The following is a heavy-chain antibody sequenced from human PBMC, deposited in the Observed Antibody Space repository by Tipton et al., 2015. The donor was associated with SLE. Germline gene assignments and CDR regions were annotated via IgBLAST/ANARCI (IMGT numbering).Heavy chain of an antibody. D-gene: IGHD3-16*01. Sequence: SLRLSCAVSRFTFSSYAMNWVRQAPGKGLEWVSGISGSGTSTYYADSVKGRFTISRDNSRHTLYLQMNSLRAEDTAVYYCARDRGQFDAFDIWGQGTMVTVSS. CDR3: ARDRGQFDAFDI. CDR1: RFTFSSYA. V-gene: IGHV3-23*01. CDR2: ISGSGTST. J-gene: IGHJ3*02.